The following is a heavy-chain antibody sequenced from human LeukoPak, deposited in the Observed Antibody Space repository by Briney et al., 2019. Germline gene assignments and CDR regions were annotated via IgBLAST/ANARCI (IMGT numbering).Heavy chain of an antibody. J-gene: IGHJ4*02. Sequence: GGSLKLSCAASGFTFSGSAMHWVRQASGKGLEWVGRIRSKANSYATAYAASVKGRFTISRDDSKNTAYLQMNSLKTEDTAVYYCTRHDIAAAGTRTNWGQGTLVTVSS. CDR1: GFTFSGSA. CDR3: TRHDIAAAGTRTN. V-gene: IGHV3-73*01. CDR2: IRSKANSYAT. D-gene: IGHD6-13*01.